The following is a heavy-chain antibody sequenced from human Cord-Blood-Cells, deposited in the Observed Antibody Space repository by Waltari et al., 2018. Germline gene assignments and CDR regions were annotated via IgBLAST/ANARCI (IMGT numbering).Heavy chain of an antibody. CDR2: IKQDGSEK. D-gene: IGHD6-13*01. CDR3: EIAAADDAFDI. V-gene: IGHV3-7*01. Sequence: EVQLVESGGGLVKPGGSLRLSCAASGFTFSSYWISWVRQAPGKGLEWVANIKQDGSEKYYVDSVKGRFTISRDNAKNSLYLQMNSLRAEDTAVYYCEIAAADDAFDIWGQGTMVTVSS. J-gene: IGHJ3*02. CDR1: GFTFSSYW.